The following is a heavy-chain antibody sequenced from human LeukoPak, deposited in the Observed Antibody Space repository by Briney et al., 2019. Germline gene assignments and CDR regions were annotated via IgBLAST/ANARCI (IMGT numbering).Heavy chain of an antibody. CDR1: GFSFSNYA. Sequence: GGSLRLSCAASGFSFSNYAIHWVRQAPGKGLEWVAVVWHDGGEKHYEDSVKGRFTISRDNSKSTLYLQMNSLRAEDTAVYYCAKDRPELRYFDWLFSLDYWGQGTLVTVSS. D-gene: IGHD3-9*01. J-gene: IGHJ4*02. CDR3: AKDRPELRYFDWLFSLDY. V-gene: IGHV3-30*02. CDR2: VWHDGGEK.